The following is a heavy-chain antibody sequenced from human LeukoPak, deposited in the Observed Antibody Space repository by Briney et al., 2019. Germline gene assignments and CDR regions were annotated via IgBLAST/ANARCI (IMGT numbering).Heavy chain of an antibody. Sequence: EASVKVSCKASGGTFSSYAISWVRRAPGQGLEWMGGIIPIFGTANYAQKFQGRVTITADESTSTAYMELSSLRSEDTAVYYCARSVPGIAAAAVSGFFDYWGQGTLVTVSS. V-gene: IGHV1-69*01. CDR1: GGTFSSYA. CDR2: IIPIFGTA. J-gene: IGHJ4*02. D-gene: IGHD6-13*01. CDR3: ARSVPGIAAAAVSGFFDY.